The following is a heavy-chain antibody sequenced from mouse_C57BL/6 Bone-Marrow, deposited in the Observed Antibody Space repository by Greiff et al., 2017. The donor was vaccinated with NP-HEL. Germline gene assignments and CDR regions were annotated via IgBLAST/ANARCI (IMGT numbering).Heavy chain of an antibody. D-gene: IGHD1-1*01. CDR3: VRHYYGSLYAMDY. V-gene: IGHV10-1*01. CDR1: GFSFNTYA. J-gene: IGHJ4*01. Sequence: EVQRVESGGGLVQPKGSLKLSCAASGFSFNTYAMNWVRQAPGKGLEWVARIRSKSNNYATYYADSVKDRFTISRDDSESMLYLQMNNLKTEDTAMYYCVRHYYGSLYAMDYWGQGTSVTVSS. CDR2: IRSKSNNYAT.